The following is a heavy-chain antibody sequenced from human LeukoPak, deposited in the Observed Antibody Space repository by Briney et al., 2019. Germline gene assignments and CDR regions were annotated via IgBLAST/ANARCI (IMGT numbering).Heavy chain of an antibody. Sequence: GGSLRLSCAVSGFSFDDYAMHWVRQAPGKGLEWVSAISGSGGSTYYADSVKGRFTISRDNSKNTLYLQMNSLRAEDTAVYYCARVGWGNAFDIWGQGTMVTVSS. CDR2: ISGSGGST. CDR3: ARVGWGNAFDI. D-gene: IGHD2-8*02. V-gene: IGHV3-23*01. J-gene: IGHJ3*02. CDR1: GFSFDDYA.